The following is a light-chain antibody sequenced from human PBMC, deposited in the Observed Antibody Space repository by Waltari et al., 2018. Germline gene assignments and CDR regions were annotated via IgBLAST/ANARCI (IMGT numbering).Light chain of an antibody. CDR2: EVT. Sequence: QPPLARPASVSGSPERPTTISCPGPAVAIGPFNYSSWSQHHPGNAPNLLIYEVTIRPSGVSYRFSGSKSGDTASLTISGLQAEDEADYYCSSYRRSNKVVFGGGTKVTVL. CDR1: AVAIGPFNY. J-gene: IGLJ2*01. V-gene: IGLV2-14*01. CDR3: SSYRRSNKVV.